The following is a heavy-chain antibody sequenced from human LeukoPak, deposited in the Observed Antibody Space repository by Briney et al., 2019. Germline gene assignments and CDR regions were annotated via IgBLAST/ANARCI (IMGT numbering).Heavy chain of an antibody. V-gene: IGHV4-59*08. D-gene: IGHD6-19*01. Sequence: SETLSLTCTVSGGSISSYYWSWIRQPPGKGLEWIGYIYYSGSTNYNPSLKSRVTISVDTSKDQFSLKLSSVTAADTAVYYCARLSARSTGYSSGPFDYWGQGTLVTVSS. J-gene: IGHJ4*02. CDR1: GGSISSYY. CDR2: IYYSGST. CDR3: ARLSARSTGYSSGPFDY.